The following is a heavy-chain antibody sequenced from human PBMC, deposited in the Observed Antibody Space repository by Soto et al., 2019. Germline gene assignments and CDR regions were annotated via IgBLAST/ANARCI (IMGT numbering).Heavy chain of an antibody. CDR2: ISSSSSYI. CDR1: GFTFSSYS. V-gene: IGHV3-21*06. CDR3: ARVLDYDFWSGPRGMDV. J-gene: IGHJ6*02. Sequence: PGGSLRLSCAASGFTFSSYSMNWVRQAPGKGLEWVSSISSSSSYIYYADSVKGRFTISRDNAKNSLYLQMNSLRAEDTAVYYCARVLDYDFWSGPRGMDVWGQGTTVTVSS. D-gene: IGHD3-3*01.